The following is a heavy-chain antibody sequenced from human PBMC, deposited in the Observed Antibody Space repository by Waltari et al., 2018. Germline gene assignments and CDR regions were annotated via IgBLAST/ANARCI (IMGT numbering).Heavy chain of an antibody. CDR2: IYTSGST. CDR1: GGSISSYY. Sequence: QVQLQESGPGLVKPSETLSLTCTVSGGSISSYYWSWIRQPAGKGLEWIGRIYTSGSTNYNTSLKSRVTMSVDTSKNQFSLKLSSVTAADTAVYYCASTPLGATVDPQAHAFDIWGQGTMVTVSS. CDR3: ASTPLGATVDPQAHAFDI. D-gene: IGHD5-12*01. J-gene: IGHJ3*02. V-gene: IGHV4-4*07.